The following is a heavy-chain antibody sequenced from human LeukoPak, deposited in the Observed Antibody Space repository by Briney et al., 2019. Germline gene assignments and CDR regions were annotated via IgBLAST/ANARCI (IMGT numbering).Heavy chain of an antibody. V-gene: IGHV3-53*01. J-gene: IGHJ4*02. CDR3: ARVPAVTTDDYFDY. Sequence: TGGSLRLSCAASGFTVSSNYMSWVRQAPGKGLEWVSVIYSGGSTYYADSVKGRFTISRDNSKNTLYLQMNSLRAEDTAVYYCARVPAVTTDDYFDYWGQGTLVIVSS. CDR2: IYSGGST. D-gene: IGHD4-17*01. CDR1: GFTVSSNY.